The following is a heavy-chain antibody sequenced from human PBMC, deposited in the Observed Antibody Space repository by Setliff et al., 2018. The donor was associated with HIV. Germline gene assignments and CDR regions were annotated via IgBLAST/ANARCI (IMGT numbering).Heavy chain of an antibody. V-gene: IGHV4-31*11. D-gene: IGHD2-2*01. Sequence: SETLSLTCAVSGDSITRGGYYWSWIRQFAGKGLEWIADIYYSGRINYNPSLKSRLTVSIDTSKNHLSLKVISVSVADTAVYYCARSLGEIPAARGAVYFDYWGQGTLVTVSS. CDR1: GDSITRGGYY. CDR2: IYYSGRI. J-gene: IGHJ4*02. CDR3: ARSLGEIPAARGAVYFDY.